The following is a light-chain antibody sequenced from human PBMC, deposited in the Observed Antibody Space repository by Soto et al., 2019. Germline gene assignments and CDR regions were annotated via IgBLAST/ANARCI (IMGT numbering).Light chain of an antibody. Sequence: EIVLTQSPATLSLSPGERATLTCRASQSVTSSYFAWYQQKPGQAPRLLMYGASSRATGIPDRFSGSGSGTDFTLTISILEHEDFAVYYCQQYCSSPLTFGPGTKVDIK. CDR3: QQYCSSPLT. CDR2: GAS. J-gene: IGKJ3*01. CDR1: QSVTSSY. V-gene: IGKV3-20*01.